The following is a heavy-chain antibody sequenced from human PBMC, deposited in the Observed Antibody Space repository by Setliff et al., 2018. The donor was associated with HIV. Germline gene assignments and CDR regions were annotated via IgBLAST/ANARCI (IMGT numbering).Heavy chain of an antibody. Sequence: GGSLRLSCAASGFTVSRYYMSWVRQAPGKGLEWVSYISRDGNTIYYADSVKGRFTISRDNAKNSLYLQLNSLRPEDTAVYYCARDKDEDYGSTSFDYWGQGILVTVSS. V-gene: IGHV3-11*01. CDR3: ARDKDEDYGSTSFDY. CDR1: GFTVSRYY. J-gene: IGHJ4*02. D-gene: IGHD4-17*01. CDR2: ISRDGNTI.